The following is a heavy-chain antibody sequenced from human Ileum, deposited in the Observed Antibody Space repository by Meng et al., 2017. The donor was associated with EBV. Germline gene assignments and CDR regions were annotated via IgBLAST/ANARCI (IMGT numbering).Heavy chain of an antibody. V-gene: IGHV4-39*01. Sequence: LQLQDPGPGLVKPSETLSLPCTVSGGSISSSSYYWAWIRQPPGEGLEWIGSVVYSGTTYYTSSLKSRVSISVDTSKNQFSLKLSSVTAADTAVYYCARHHHSPTFDYWGQGTLVTVSS. CDR3: ARHHHSPTFDY. J-gene: IGHJ4*02. CDR1: GGSISSSSYY. CDR2: VVYSGTT. D-gene: IGHD1-14*01.